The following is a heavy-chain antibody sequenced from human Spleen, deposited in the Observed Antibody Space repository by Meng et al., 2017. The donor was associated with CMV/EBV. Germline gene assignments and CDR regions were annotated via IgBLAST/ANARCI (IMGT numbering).Heavy chain of an antibody. CDR3: ARHEYSSPTHYYYYYGMDV. V-gene: IGHV5-51*01. Sequence: GESLKISCKGSGYSFTSYWIAWVRQMPGKGLEWMGILYPGDSDTRYSPCFQGHVTISADKSISTAYLQWSSMKASDTAMYYCARHEYSSPTHYYYYYGMDVWGQGTTVTVSS. D-gene: IGHD6-6*01. J-gene: IGHJ6*02. CDR1: GYSFTSYW. CDR2: LYPGDSDT.